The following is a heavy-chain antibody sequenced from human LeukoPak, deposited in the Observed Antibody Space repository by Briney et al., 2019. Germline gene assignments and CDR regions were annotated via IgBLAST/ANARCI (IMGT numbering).Heavy chain of an antibody. V-gene: IGHV3-21*01. D-gene: IGHD3-22*01. J-gene: IGHJ4*02. CDR2: ISSFGSYI. CDR1: RFTFSSYS. Sequence: GGSLRLSCAASRFTFSSYSMNWVRQAPGKGLEWVSSISSFGSYIYYADSVKGRFTISRDNAKNSLYLQMNSLRAEDTAVYYCARDFSDDSSGYYGELDYWGQGTLVTVSS. CDR3: ARDFSDDSSGYYGELDY.